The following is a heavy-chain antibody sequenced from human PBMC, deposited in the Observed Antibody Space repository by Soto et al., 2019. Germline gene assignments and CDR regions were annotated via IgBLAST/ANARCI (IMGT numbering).Heavy chain of an antibody. J-gene: IGHJ4*02. D-gene: IGHD6-6*01. V-gene: IGHV4-31*02. Sequence: SETLSLTXTVSGGSISSGGYYWSWIRQHPGKGLEWIGYIYYSGSTYYNPSLKSRVTISVDTSKNQFSLKLSSVTAADTAVYYCARSSSSSLDYWGQGTLVTVSS. CDR1: GGSISSGGYY. CDR3: ARSSSSSLDY. CDR2: IYYSGST.